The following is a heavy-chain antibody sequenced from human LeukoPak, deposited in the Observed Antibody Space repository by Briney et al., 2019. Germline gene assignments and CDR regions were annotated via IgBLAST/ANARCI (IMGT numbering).Heavy chain of an antibody. Sequence: GESLRISCKGSGYSFTSYWISWVRQMPGKGLEWMGRIDPSDSYTNYSPSFQGHVTTSADKSISTAYLQWSSLKASDTAMYYCARLYYGSGSQTGADYWGQGTLVTVSS. CDR3: ARLYYGSGSQTGADY. V-gene: IGHV5-10-1*01. CDR1: GYSFTSYW. CDR2: IDPSDSYT. J-gene: IGHJ4*02. D-gene: IGHD3-10*01.